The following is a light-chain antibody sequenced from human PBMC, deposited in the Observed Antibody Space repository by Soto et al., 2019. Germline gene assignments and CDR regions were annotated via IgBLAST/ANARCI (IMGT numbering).Light chain of an antibody. CDR1: QFLSSNY. Sequence: EIVVTQSPATLSLSQGERATLSCRASQFLSSNYLSWYQQKPGQAPRLLIYGASTRATGVPDRFSGSGSGTDFTLTISSLQPEDFAVYYCQLDYSLPWTFGQGTKVDIK. V-gene: IGKV3D-7*01. CDR2: GAS. CDR3: QLDYSLPWT. J-gene: IGKJ1*01.